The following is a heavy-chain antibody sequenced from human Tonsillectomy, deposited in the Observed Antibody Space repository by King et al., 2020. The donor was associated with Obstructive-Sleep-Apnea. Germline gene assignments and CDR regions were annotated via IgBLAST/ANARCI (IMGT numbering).Heavy chain of an antibody. CDR2: IYSAGST. J-gene: IGHJ4*02. V-gene: IGHV3-66*01. CDR3: ARETGPGIAAAGTWDY. CDR1: GFTVSSNY. Sequence: VQLVESGGGLVQPGGSLRLSCAASGFTVSSNYMSWVRQAPGKGLEWVSVIYSAGSTYYADSVKGRFTISRDNSKNTLYLQMNSLRAEDTAVYYCARETGPGIAAAGTWDYWGQGTLVTVSS. D-gene: IGHD6-13*01.